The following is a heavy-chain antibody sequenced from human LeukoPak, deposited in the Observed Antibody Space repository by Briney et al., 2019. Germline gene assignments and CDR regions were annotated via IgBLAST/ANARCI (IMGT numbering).Heavy chain of an antibody. CDR2: ITSSGTYI. V-gene: IGHV3-21*06. Sequence: GGSLRLSCAASGFTFNTFHMNWVRQAPGKGLEWVSSITSSGTYITYADSVQGRFTISRDNAKNSLYLQMNSLRVDVTALYYCARASGGWDLDYWGHGTLVTVSS. CDR1: GFTFNTFH. CDR3: ARASGGWDLDY. J-gene: IGHJ4*01. D-gene: IGHD1-26*01.